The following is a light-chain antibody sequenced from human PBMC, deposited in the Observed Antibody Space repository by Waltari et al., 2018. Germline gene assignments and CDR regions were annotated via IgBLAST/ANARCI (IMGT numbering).Light chain of an antibody. CDR1: QSISSW. Sequence: DIQMTQSRSTLSASVDDRVNITCRASQSISSWLAWYQQKPGKAPKLLIYKASSLESGVPSRFSGSGSGTEFTLTISSLQPDDFATYYCQQYNSYPRTFGQGTKVEIK. J-gene: IGKJ1*01. CDR2: KAS. CDR3: QQYNSYPRT. V-gene: IGKV1-5*03.